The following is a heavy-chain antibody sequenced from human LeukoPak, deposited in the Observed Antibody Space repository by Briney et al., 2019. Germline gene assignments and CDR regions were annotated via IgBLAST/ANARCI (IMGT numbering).Heavy chain of an antibody. Sequence: ASVKVSCKASGYTFTGYYMHWVRQAPGQGLEWMGWINPNSGGTNYAQKFQGRVTMTRDTSISTAYMELSRLRSDDTAVYYCARSPWGVVVVWFDPWGQGTLVTVSS. CDR2: INPNSGGT. CDR3: ARSPWGVVVVWFDP. J-gene: IGHJ5*02. D-gene: IGHD2-15*01. V-gene: IGHV1-2*02. CDR1: GYTFTGYY.